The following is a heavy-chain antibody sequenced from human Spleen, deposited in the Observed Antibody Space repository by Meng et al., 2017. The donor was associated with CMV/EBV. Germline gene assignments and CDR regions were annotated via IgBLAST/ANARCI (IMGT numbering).Heavy chain of an antibody. CDR2: INPNSGDT. CDR1: GYHFTGYY. D-gene: IGHD4-17*01. J-gene: IGHJ5*02. V-gene: IGHV1-2*02. Sequence: QGQLRRSGAEVKTPGASGTVSCNASGYHFTGYYMHWVRQAPGQGLEWMGWINPNSGDTNYAQKFQGRVTMTRDTSISTAYMELSRLRSDDTAVYYCTRDAHLTTVTPNWFDPWGQGTLVTVSS. CDR3: TRDAHLTTVTPNWFDP.